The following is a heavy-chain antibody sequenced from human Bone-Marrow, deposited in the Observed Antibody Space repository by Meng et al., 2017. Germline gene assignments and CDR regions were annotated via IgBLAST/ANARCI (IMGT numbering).Heavy chain of an antibody. Sequence: GGSLRLSCAASGFTFSSYAMHWVRQAPGKGLEWVAVISYDGSNKYYADSVKGRFTISRDNSKNTLYLQMNSLRAEDTAVYYCARGGGYYDFWSGYLDFDYWGQGTLVTVPQ. J-gene: IGHJ4*02. V-gene: IGHV3-30*01. D-gene: IGHD3-3*01. CDR1: GFTFSSYA. CDR3: ARGGGYYDFWSGYLDFDY. CDR2: ISYDGSNK.